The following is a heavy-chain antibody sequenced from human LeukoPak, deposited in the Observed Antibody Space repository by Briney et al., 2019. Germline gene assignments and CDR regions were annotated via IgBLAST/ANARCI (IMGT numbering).Heavy chain of an antibody. V-gene: IGHV1-8*01. CDR1: GGTFTSYD. Sequence: ASVKVSCKASGGTFTSYDINWVRQATGQGLEWMGWMNPNSGNTGYAQKFQGRVTMTRNTSISTAYMELSSLRSEDTAVYYCARFLGYSYGYHHPYLDYWGQGTLVTVSS. D-gene: IGHD5-18*01. J-gene: IGHJ4*02. CDR2: MNPNSGNT. CDR3: ARFLGYSYGYHHPYLDY.